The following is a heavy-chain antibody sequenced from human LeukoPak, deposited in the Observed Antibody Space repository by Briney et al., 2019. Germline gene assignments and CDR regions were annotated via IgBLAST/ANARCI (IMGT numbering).Heavy chain of an antibody. CDR2: INSDGINT. J-gene: IGHJ4*02. Sequence: GSLRLSCAASGFTFSNYWMHWVRQAPGKGLVWVSRINSDGINTSYADSVKGRFTISRDNAKNTLNLQMNSLRAEDTAVYYCARDYGGSSPFDYWGQGTLVTVSS. CDR3: ARDYGGSSPFDY. D-gene: IGHD4-23*01. CDR1: GFTFSNYW. V-gene: IGHV3-74*01.